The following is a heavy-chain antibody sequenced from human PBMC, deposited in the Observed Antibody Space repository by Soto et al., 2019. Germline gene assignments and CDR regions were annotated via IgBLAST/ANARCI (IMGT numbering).Heavy chain of an antibody. J-gene: IGHJ4*02. D-gene: IGHD6-25*01. V-gene: IGHV3-23*01. CDR3: AKSGSYVGSSIDY. CDR2: ISAGAGST. CDR1: GFSFSSKA. Sequence: LRLSCAASGFSFSSKAMNWVRQAPGKGLEWVSTISAGAGSTHYADSVKGRFTISRDNSKNTLYLQMNSLRVEDTAVYYCAKSGSYVGSSIDYWGQGTLVTVSS.